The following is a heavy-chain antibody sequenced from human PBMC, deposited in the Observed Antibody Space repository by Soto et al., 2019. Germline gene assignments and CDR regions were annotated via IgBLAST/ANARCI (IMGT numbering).Heavy chain of an antibody. CDR1: GGSISNGDYY. V-gene: IGHV4-31*03. J-gene: IGHJ5*02. CDR3: ARDGGSARHHVT. Sequence: SETLSLTCTVSGGSISNGDYYWSWIRQRPGKGLEWIGYIHYSGSTYYSPSLKSRATISADTSKNQLSLQVTSVSAADTAVYYCARDGGSARHHVTWGQGTLVTVSS. D-gene: IGHD3-16*01. CDR2: IHYSGST.